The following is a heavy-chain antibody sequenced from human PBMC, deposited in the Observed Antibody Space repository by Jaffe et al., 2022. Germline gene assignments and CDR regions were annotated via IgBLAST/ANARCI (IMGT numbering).Heavy chain of an antibody. D-gene: IGHD3-10*01. CDR3: ARGIYYGSGSYFAAYYYYYYMDV. CDR1: GGTFSSYA. Sequence: QVQLVQSGAEVKKPGSSVKVSCKASGGTFSSYAISWVRQAPGQGLEWMGGIIPIFGTANYAQKFQGRVTITADESTSTAYMELSSLRSEDTAVYYCARGIYYGSGSYFAAYYYYYYMDVWGKGTTVTVSS. CDR2: IIPIFGTA. J-gene: IGHJ6*03. V-gene: IGHV1-69*01.